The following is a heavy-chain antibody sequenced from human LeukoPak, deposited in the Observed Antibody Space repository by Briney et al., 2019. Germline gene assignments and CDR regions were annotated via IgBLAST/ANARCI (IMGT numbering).Heavy chain of an antibody. Sequence: PGGSLRLSCAASGFTFSSYAMSWVRQAPGKGLEWVSAISGSGGSTYYADSVKGRFTISRDNSKNTLYLQMNSLRAEDTAVYYCANPSIKYQLLPPFDYWGQGTLVTVSS. CDR1: GFTFSSYA. CDR2: ISGSGGST. CDR3: ANPSIKYQLLPPFDY. V-gene: IGHV3-23*01. J-gene: IGHJ4*02. D-gene: IGHD2-2*01.